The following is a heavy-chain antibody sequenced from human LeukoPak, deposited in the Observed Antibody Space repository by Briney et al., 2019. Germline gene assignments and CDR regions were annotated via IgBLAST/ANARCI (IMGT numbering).Heavy chain of an antibody. CDR3: ARVSGPGMNEYYHL. J-gene: IGHJ1*01. CDR2: INDDGSFR. D-gene: IGHD3-10*01. CDR1: GITFSGAW. Sequence: GGSLRLPCAASGITFSGAWMHWVRQAPGKGLVWVSRINDDGSFRRYANSVKGRFTISRDNAKNTLFLQMDSLRAEDTAVYYCARVSGPGMNEYYHLWGQGTLVTVSS. V-gene: IGHV3-74*01.